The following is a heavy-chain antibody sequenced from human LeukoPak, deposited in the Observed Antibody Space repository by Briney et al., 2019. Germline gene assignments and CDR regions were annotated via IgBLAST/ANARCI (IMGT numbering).Heavy chain of an antibody. Sequence: PGGCLKLSCAASGFTFSSYEMNWVRQAPGKGLERVSYISSSGSPIYYTDFVKGRFTISRDNAKNSLYLQMNSLRAEDTAVYYCAREITPNSAYYNHAFDIWGQGTIVTVSS. CDR3: AREITPNSAYYNHAFDI. CDR2: ISSSGSPI. J-gene: IGHJ3*02. V-gene: IGHV3-48*03. D-gene: IGHD3-22*01. CDR1: GFTFSSYE.